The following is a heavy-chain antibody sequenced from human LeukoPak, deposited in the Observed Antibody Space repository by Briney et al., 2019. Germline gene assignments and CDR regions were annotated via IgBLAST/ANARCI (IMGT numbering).Heavy chain of an antibody. Sequence: PGGSLRVSCAASGFTFTNAWMSWVRQGPGKGLEWVGRIKSKAAGGTTYYAAPVKGRFTISRDASKNTLYLQMHSLKTEDTAVYYCTTDPSREGYFDDWGQGTLVTVSS. J-gene: IGHJ4*02. CDR1: GFTFTNAW. V-gene: IGHV3-15*01. CDR3: TTDPSREGYFDD. CDR2: IKSKAAGGTT.